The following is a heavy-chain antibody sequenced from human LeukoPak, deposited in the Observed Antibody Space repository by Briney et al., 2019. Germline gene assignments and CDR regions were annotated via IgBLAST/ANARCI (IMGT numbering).Heavy chain of an antibody. CDR1: GGPINSLY. V-gene: IGHV4-59*11. Sequence: SETLSLTCTVSGGPINSLYWSWIRQSPGKGLEWIGYVYTGGSTSYNPSLKSRVTISVDSSRNQFSLRLSSVTVADTAVYYCARGPYGDNRDGFDIWGQGTVVAVAP. D-gene: IGHD4-23*01. CDR3: ARGPYGDNRDGFDI. J-gene: IGHJ3*02. CDR2: VYTGGST.